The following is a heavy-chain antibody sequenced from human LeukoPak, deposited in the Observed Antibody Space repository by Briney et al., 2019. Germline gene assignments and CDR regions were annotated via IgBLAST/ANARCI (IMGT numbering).Heavy chain of an antibody. D-gene: IGHD1-26*01. CDR3: ARSGRAFDI. Sequence: GGSLRLSCAASGFTFSSYSMNWVRQAPGKGLKWVSSISSSGSYIYYADSVKRRFTISRDNAKNSLYLQMNSLRAEDTAVYYCARSGRAFDIWGQGTMVTVSS. V-gene: IGHV3-21*01. CDR1: GFTFSSYS. J-gene: IGHJ3*02. CDR2: ISSSGSYI.